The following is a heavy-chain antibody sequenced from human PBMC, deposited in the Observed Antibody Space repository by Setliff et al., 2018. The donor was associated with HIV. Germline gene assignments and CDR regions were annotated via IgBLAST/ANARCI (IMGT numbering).Heavy chain of an antibody. CDR2: INTGNGDT. Sequence: ASVKVSCKASGYTFTSYAMHWVRQAPGQRLEWVGWINTGNGDTKYSQDFQGRVTISRDTSASTAHMELSSLRSEDMAVYYCASPHGYCPDGSCSLVGAFDFWGQGTMVTVSS. CDR3: ASPHGYCPDGSCSLVGAFDF. CDR1: GYTFTSYA. V-gene: IGHV1-3*03. J-gene: IGHJ3*01. D-gene: IGHD2-8*01.